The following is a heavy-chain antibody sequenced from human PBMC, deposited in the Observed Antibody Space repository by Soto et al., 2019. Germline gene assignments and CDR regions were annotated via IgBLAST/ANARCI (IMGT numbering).Heavy chain of an antibody. CDR2: MNPEVTTI. V-gene: IGHV3-74*01. J-gene: IGHJ4*02. Sequence: GGSLRLSCAASGFTLSNYWMHWARQAPGKGLVWVSRMNPEVTTISYADSVKGRFTISRDDARDTLHLEMNSLRADDTAVYYCGRGAYGDPVDFWGQGTLVTVSS. CDR3: GRGAYGDPVDF. CDR1: GFTLSNYW. D-gene: IGHD4-17*01.